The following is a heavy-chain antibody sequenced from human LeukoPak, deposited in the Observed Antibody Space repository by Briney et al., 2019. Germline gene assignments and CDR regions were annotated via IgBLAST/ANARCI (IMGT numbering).Heavy chain of an antibody. J-gene: IGHJ6*02. Sequence: GRSLRLSCAAHGFTFSSYGMQWVRQTPGKGLEWVAVTRYDGSHNYYAESVKGRVTISRDNSKITLYLQMNSLRAEDTAVYYCTRGGYCSSTSCYVYYYGMDVWGQGTTVTVSS. CDR2: TRYDGSHN. CDR3: TRGGYCSSTSCYVYYYGMDV. V-gene: IGHV3-33*01. D-gene: IGHD2-2*01. CDR1: GFTFSSYG.